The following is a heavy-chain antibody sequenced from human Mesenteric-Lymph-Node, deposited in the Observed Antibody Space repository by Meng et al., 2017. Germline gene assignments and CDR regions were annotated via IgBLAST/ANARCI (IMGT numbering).Heavy chain of an antibody. CDR1: GGTFSSYA. J-gene: IGHJ6*02. CDR3: ARVVTVTTSGLMDV. V-gene: IGHV1-69*06. D-gene: IGHD4-11*01. Sequence: SVKVSCKASGGTFSSYAISWVRQAPGQGLEWMGGIIPIFGTANYAQKCQGRVTITADKSTSTAYMELSSLRSEDTAVYYCARVVTVTTSGLMDVWGQGTTVTVSS. CDR2: IIPIFGTA.